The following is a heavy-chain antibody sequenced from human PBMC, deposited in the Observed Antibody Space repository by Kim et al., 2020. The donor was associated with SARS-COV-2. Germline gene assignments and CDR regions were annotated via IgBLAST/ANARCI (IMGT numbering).Heavy chain of an antibody. Sequence: SETLSLTCTVSGGSISSGGYYWSWIRQHPGKGLEWIGYIYYSGSTYYNPSLKSRVTISVDTSKNQFSLKLSSVTAADTAVYYCARGETTTNYYDSSGYWWFDPWGQGTLVTVSS. V-gene: IGHV4-31*03. J-gene: IGHJ5*02. CDR2: IYYSGST. CDR1: GGSISSGGYY. CDR3: ARGETTTNYYDSSGYWWFDP. D-gene: IGHD3-22*01.